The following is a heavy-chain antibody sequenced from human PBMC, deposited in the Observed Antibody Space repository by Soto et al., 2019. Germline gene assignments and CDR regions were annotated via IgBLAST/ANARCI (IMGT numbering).Heavy chain of an antibody. V-gene: IGHV1-3*01. Sequence: ASVKVSCKSSGYTFTSYAMHWVRQAPGKRLEWMGWISACNGNTNYSQKLQGRVTMTTDTSTSTAYMELRSLRSDDTAVYYCASCRYYDSSGYCDYWGQGTLVTVSS. J-gene: IGHJ4*02. CDR3: ASCRYYDSSGYCDY. CDR2: ISACNGNT. CDR1: GYTFTSYA. D-gene: IGHD3-22*01.